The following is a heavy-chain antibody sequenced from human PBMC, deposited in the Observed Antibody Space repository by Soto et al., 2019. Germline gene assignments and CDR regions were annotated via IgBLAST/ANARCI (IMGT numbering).Heavy chain of an antibody. CDR1: GFTFSNAW. Sequence: GSLRLSCAASGFTFSNAWMYWVRQAPGKGLEWVGRIKSKTDGETTDFAAPVKGRFTISKDDSKNTLYLQMNSLKTEDTAVYYCATVSRCSGITCKQAIDYWGQGTLVTVSS. CDR2: IKSKTDGETT. J-gene: IGHJ4*02. D-gene: IGHD2-15*01. CDR3: ATVSRCSGITCKQAIDY. V-gene: IGHV3-15*01.